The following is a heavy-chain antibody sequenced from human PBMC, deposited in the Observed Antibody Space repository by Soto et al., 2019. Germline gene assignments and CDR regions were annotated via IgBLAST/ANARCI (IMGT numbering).Heavy chain of an antibody. V-gene: IGHV3-23*01. D-gene: IGHD4-17*01. CDR1: GFTFSSYA. Sequence: EVQLLESGGGLVQPGGSLRLSCAASGFTFSSYAMSWVRQAPGKGLEWVSAISGSGGSTYYADSVKGRFTISRDNSKNTLYLQMNSLRAEDTAVYYCAKTGRSSTYGDYRSYYWGQGTLVTVSS. CDR3: AKTGRSSTYGDYRSYY. CDR2: ISGSGGST. J-gene: IGHJ4*02.